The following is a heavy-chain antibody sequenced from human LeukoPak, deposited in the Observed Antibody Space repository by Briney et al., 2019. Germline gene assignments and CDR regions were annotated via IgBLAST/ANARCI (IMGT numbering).Heavy chain of an antibody. CDR3: ARGTPSSSGWLYYGMDV. V-gene: IGHV3-30-3*01. Sequence: QPGRSPRLSCAASGFTFSSYAMHWVRQAPGKGLEWVAVISYDGSNKYYADSVKGRFTISRDNSKNTLYLQMNSLRAEDTAVYYCARGTPSSSGWLYYGMDVWGQGTTVTVSS. D-gene: IGHD6-19*01. CDR1: GFTFSSYA. CDR2: ISYDGSNK. J-gene: IGHJ6*02.